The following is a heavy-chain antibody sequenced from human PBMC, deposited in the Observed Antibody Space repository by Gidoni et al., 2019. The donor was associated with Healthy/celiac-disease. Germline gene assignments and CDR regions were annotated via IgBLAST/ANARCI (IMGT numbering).Heavy chain of an antibody. CDR2: ISGRGGST. J-gene: IGHJ4*02. V-gene: IGHV3-23*01. CDR1: GFTFSGYA. D-gene: IGHD3-10*01. CDR3: AKDLSAYYYDSGFDY. Sequence: EVQLLESGGGLVQPGGSLRLSCSASGFTFSGYAMSWVRQAPGKGLEWVSAISGRGGSTYYADSVKGRFTISRENSKNTLYLQRNSLRAEDTAVYYCAKDLSAYYYDSGFDYWGQGTLVTVSS.